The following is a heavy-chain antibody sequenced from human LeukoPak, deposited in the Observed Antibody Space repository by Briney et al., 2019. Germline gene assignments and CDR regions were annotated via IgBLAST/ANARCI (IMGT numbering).Heavy chain of an antibody. V-gene: IGHV4-34*01. J-gene: IGHJ6*03. CDR1: GGSFSGYY. Sequence: SETLSLTCAAYGGSFSGYYWSWIRQPPGKGLEWIGEINHSGSTNYNPSLKSRVTISVDTSNNQFSLKLSSVTAADTAVYYCARFGMTNYYYSYMDVWGKGTTVTVSS. CDR3: ARFGMTNYYYSYMDV. D-gene: IGHD1-14*01. CDR2: INHSGST.